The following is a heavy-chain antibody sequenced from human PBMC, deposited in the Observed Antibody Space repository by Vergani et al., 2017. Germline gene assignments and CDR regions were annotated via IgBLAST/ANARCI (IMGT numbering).Heavy chain of an antibody. D-gene: IGHD5-18*01. CDR1: GGSISSYYW. CDR3: ARLSYSYAPDY. Sequence: QESGPGLVKPSETLSLTCTVSGGSISSYYWSWIRQPPGKALEWLAHIFSNDEKSYSTSLKSRLTISKDTSKSQVVLTMTNMDPVDTATYYCARLSYSYAPDYWGQGTLVTVSS. CDR2: IFSNDEK. J-gene: IGHJ4*02. V-gene: IGHV2-26*01.